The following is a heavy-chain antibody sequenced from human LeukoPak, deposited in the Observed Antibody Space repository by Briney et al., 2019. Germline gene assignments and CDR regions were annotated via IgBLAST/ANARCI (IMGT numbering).Heavy chain of an antibody. V-gene: IGHV4-31*03. CDR1: GGSISSGGYY. J-gene: IGHJ4*02. D-gene: IGHD2-15*01. CDR2: IYYSGSI. Sequence: SSQTLSLTCTVSGGSISSGGYYWSWIRQHPGKGLEWIGYIYYSGSIYYNPSLKSRVTISVDTSKNQFSLKLSSVTAADTAVYYCARGYCSGGSCYSAFDYWGQGTLVTVSS. CDR3: ARGYCSGGSCYSAFDY.